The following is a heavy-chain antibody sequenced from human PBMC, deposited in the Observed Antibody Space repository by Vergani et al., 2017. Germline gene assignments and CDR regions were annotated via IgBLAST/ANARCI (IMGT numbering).Heavy chain of an antibody. D-gene: IGHD5-18*01. CDR3: ARDRGENTAMVYYFDD. V-gene: IGHV3-20*01. Sequence: EVELVESGGGVVRPGGSLRLSCAASGFTFDDYGMSWVRQAPGTGLEWGSGINWNGGSTGYADSVKGRFTISRDNAKNSLYLQRNSLRDEDTALYHCARDRGENTAMVYYFDDWGQGTLVTVSS. CDR1: GFTFDDYG. J-gene: IGHJ4*02. CDR2: INWNGGST.